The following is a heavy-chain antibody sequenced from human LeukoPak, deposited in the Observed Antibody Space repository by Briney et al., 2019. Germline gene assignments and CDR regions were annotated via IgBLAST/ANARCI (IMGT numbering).Heavy chain of an antibody. J-gene: IGHJ4*02. Sequence: PGGSLRPSCAASGYTFSSYGMHWVRQAPGKGLKWVAFIPYEGINKYYTDSVKGRFTISRDNSKSTLYPQMSSLRAEDTAVYYCATDRIGYQLSDYWGQGTLSPSPQ. CDR1: GYTFSSYG. CDR2: IPYEGINK. D-gene: IGHD2-2*01. V-gene: IGHV3-30*02. CDR3: ATDRIGYQLSDY.